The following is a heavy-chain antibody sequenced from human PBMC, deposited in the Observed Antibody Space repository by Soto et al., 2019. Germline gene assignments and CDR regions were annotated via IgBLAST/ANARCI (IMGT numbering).Heavy chain of an antibody. J-gene: IGHJ4*02. CDR3: ANGAGFDY. CDR1: GFTFSSYG. Sequence: QVQLVESGGGVVQPGRSLRLSCAASGFTFSSYGMHWVRQAPGKGLEWVAVISYDGSNKYYADSVKGRFTISRDNSKNTLYLQMNSPRAEDTAVYYCANGAGFDYWGQGTLVTVSS. CDR2: ISYDGSNK. V-gene: IGHV3-30*18. D-gene: IGHD1-26*01.